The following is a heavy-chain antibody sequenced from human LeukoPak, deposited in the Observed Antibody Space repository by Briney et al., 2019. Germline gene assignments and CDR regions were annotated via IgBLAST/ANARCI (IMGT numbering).Heavy chain of an antibody. Sequence: PGRSLRLSCAASGFTFSSYGMHWVRQAPGKGLEWVAVISYDGSNKYYADSVKGRFTISRDNSKNTLYLQMNSPRAEDTAVYYCARDRNLPRRIYGSGRGYYMDVWGKGTTVTVS. D-gene: IGHD3-10*01. CDR3: ARDRNLPRRIYGSGRGYYMDV. CDR1: GFTFSSYG. V-gene: IGHV3-30*03. J-gene: IGHJ6*03. CDR2: ISYDGSNK.